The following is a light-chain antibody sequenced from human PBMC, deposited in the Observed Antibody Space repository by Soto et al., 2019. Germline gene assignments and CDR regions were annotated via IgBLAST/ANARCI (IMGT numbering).Light chain of an antibody. CDR2: DVS. Sequence: QSAPTQPASVSGSPGQSITISCTGTSSDVGGYNYVSWYQQHPGKAPKLMIYDVSNRPSGVSNRFSGSKSGNTASLTISGLQAEDEADYYCSSYTSSSTLEVFGGGTKVTVL. CDR3: SSYTSSSTLEV. J-gene: IGLJ2*01. V-gene: IGLV2-14*01. CDR1: SSDVGGYNY.